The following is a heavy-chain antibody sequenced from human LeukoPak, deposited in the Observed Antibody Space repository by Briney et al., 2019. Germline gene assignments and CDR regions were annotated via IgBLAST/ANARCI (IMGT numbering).Heavy chain of an antibody. V-gene: IGHV4-59*01. Sequence: SETLSLTCTVSGGSISSYYWSWIRQPPGKGLEWIGYIYYSGSTNYNPSLKSRVTISVDTSKNQFSLKLSSVTAADTAVYYCARELAQIYRNWFDPWGQGTLVTVSS. D-gene: IGHD2/OR15-2a*01. CDR1: GGSISSYY. J-gene: IGHJ5*02. CDR3: ARELAQIYRNWFDP. CDR2: IYYSGST.